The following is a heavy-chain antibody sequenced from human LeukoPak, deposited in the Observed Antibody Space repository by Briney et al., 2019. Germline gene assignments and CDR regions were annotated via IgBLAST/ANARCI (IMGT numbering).Heavy chain of an antibody. V-gene: IGHV3-11*01. J-gene: IGHJ4*02. CDR2: ISSSGSTI. D-gene: IGHD3-10*01. CDR1: GFTFSDYH. CDR3: ARESTIGGNFDY. Sequence: GGSLRLSCAASGFTFSDYHMTWIRQPPGKGLQWVSYISSSGSTIYYADSVKGRFTISRDNAKNSLYLQMNSLRAEDTAVYYCARESTIGGNFDYWGQGTLVTVSS.